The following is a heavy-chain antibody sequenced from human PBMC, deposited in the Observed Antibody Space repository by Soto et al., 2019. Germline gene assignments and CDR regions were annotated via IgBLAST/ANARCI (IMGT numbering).Heavy chain of an antibody. D-gene: IGHD2-15*01. V-gene: IGHV4-59*08. CDR2: IYYSGIT. Sequence: SETLSLTCTVSGGSISSYYWSWIRQPPGKGLEWIGYIYYSGITNYNPSLKSRVTISVDTSKNQFSLKLSSVTAADTAVYYCARGYCNGGSCYSRTFDPWGQGTLVTVSS. CDR3: ARGYCNGGSCYSRTFDP. CDR1: GGSISSYY. J-gene: IGHJ5*02.